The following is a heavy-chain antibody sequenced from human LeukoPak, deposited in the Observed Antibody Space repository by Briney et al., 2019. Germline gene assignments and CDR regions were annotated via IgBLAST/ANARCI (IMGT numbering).Heavy chain of an antibody. CDR3: ARGGRRVWRAYGSGSYYTFDY. D-gene: IGHD3-10*01. CDR2: INHSGST. J-gene: IGHJ4*02. Sequence: PSETLPLTCAVYGGSFSGYYWSWIRQPPGKGLEWIGEINHSGSTNYNPSLKSRVTISVDTSKNQFSLKLSSVTAADTAVYYCARGGRRVWRAYGSGSYYTFDYWGQGTLVTVSS. CDR1: GGSFSGYY. V-gene: IGHV4-34*01.